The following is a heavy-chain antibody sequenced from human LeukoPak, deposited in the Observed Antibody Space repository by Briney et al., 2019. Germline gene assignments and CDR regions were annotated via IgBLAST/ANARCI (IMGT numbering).Heavy chain of an antibody. J-gene: IGHJ4*02. D-gene: IGHD1-26*01. V-gene: IGHV4-4*02. CDR2: ISLTGET. CDR1: GFTFSSYAM. CDR3: SRESGAFCSFGY. Sequence: GSLRLSCAASGFTFSSYAMSWVRQPPGQGLEWIGEISLTGETNYNPSLNGRVTMSLDKSRNQLSLKLTSVTAADTAIYYCSRESGAFCSFGYWGQGTLVIV.